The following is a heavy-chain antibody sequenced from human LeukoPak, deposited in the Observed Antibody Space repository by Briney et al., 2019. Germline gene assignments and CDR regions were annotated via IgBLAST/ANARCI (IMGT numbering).Heavy chain of an antibody. Sequence: GGSLRLSCAASGFTFSSYGMHWVRQAPGKGLEWVAVISYDGSNKYYVESVKGRFTISRDNSKNTLYLQMNSPRAEDTAAYYCAKDGNWARFENWGQGTLVTVSS. CDR3: AKDGNWARFEN. D-gene: IGHD7-27*01. CDR1: GFTFSSYG. CDR2: ISYDGSNK. V-gene: IGHV3-30*18. J-gene: IGHJ4*02.